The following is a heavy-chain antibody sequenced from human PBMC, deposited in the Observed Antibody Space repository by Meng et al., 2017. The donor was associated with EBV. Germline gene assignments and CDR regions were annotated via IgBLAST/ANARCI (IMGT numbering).Heavy chain of an antibody. CDR1: GSIFTSYS. J-gene: IGHJ4*02. CDR3: AGAGFRGNYKSIDY. V-gene: IGHV1-3*01. Sequence: QTEHAVACGKVTGASFKVSVKAAGSIFTSYSMHWWPPAPRQRLVLRGLFNAGNDNTEYSQKFQGRVTITMDTSASTAYMELSNLISEDTAVYYCAGAGFRGNYKSIDYWGQGTLVTVSS. CDR2: FNAGNDNT. D-gene: IGHD1-26*01.